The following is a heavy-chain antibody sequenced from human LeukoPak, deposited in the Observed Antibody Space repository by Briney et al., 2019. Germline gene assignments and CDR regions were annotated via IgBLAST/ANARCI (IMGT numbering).Heavy chain of an antibody. CDR1: GFTFSDYY. Sequence: GGSLRLSCAASGFTFSDYYMSWIRQAPGKGLEWVANIKQDGSEKYYVDSVKGRFTISRDNAKNSLYLQMNSLRAEDTAVYYCTTPDINYRPFDNWGQGTLVTVSS. D-gene: IGHD4-11*01. V-gene: IGHV3-7*01. CDR2: IKQDGSEK. J-gene: IGHJ4*02. CDR3: TTPDINYRPFDN.